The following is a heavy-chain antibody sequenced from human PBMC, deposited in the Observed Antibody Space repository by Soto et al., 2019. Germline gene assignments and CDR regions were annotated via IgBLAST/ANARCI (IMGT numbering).Heavy chain of an antibody. V-gene: IGHV4-4*09. D-gene: IGHD4-17*01. CDR1: PGSLRSYY. CDR2: INHSGST. J-gene: IGHJ3*01. CDR3: ARVDYGDFFDAFDV. Sequence: SETLSLTCTASPGSLRSYYWSWIRQPPGKGLEWIGHINHSGSTNYNPSLKSRVTISVDTSKNQFSLKLSSVTAADTAVYYCARVDYGDFFDAFDVWGQGTMVTVSS.